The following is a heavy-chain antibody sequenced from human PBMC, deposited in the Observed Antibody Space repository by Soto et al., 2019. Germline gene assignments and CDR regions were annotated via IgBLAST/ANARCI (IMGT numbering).Heavy chain of an antibody. V-gene: IGHV4-59*03. CDR3: ARGTRALITSFFAY. CDR1: CDAISNYY. CDR2: VHESGST. D-gene: IGHD1-20*01. J-gene: IGHJ4*02. Sequence: SETLSRTCSVSCDAISNYYWIWIRQTPGRGLEWIGCVHESGSTDYNPSLRGRVIISLHTSKSQFSLSLRSATAADTATYYCARGTRALITSFFAYWGQGIPVTVSS.